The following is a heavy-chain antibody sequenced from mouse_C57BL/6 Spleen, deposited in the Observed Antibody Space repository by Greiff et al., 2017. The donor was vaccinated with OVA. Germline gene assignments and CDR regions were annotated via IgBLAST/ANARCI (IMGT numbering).Heavy chain of an antibody. CDR1: GFSLTSYG. CDR3: AREDSNYDYAMDY. V-gene: IGHV2-6*03. CDR2: IWSDGST. D-gene: IGHD2-5*01. Sequence: VHLVESGPGLVAPSQSLSITCTVSGFSLTSYGVHWVRQPPGKGLEWLVVIWSDGSTTYNSALKSRLSISKDNSKSQVFLKMNSLQTDDTAMYYCAREDSNYDYAMDYWGQGTSVTVSS. J-gene: IGHJ4*01.